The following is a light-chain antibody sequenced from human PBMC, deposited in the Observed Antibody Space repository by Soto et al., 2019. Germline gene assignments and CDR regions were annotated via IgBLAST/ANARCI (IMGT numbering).Light chain of an antibody. CDR2: DAS. CDR3: QQRSNWPSIT. CDR1: QSVSSY. J-gene: IGKJ5*01. Sequence: EIVLTQSPSTLALSPGERATLSCRASQSVSSYLAWYQQKPGQAPRLLISDASNRAPGIPVRFSGSGFGTDFTLTISGLEAEDSAVYYCQQRSNWPSITFGQGIRLEI. V-gene: IGKV3-11*01.